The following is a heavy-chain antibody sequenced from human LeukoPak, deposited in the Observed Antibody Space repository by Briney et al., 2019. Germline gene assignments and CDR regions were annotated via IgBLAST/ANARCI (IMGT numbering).Heavy chain of an antibody. D-gene: IGHD2-2*02. CDR3: ARRYCSSTSCYRTDY. CDR2: IYYSGST. CDR1: GGSISNSY. V-gene: IGHV4-59*08. J-gene: IGHJ4*02. Sequence: SETLSLTCTVSGGSISNSYWSWIRQPPGKGLEWIGYIYYSGSTDYNPSLKSRVTVSVDTSKNQFSLKLSSVTAADTAVYYCARRYCSSTSCYRTDYWGQGTLVTVSS.